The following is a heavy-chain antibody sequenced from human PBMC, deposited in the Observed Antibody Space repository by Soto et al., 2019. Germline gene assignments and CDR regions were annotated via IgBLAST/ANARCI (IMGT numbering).Heavy chain of an antibody. V-gene: IGHV4-31*03. Sequence: QVQLQESGPGLVKPSQTLSLTCTVSGGSISSRGFYWTWIRQHPGKGLEWIGYIYYSGSTYYNPSLKSRVTISPVTSKNQFSLKLDSVTAADTAVYYCARAYSSWYWDYWGQGTLVTVSS. CDR2: IYYSGST. J-gene: IGHJ4*02. D-gene: IGHD6-13*01. CDR3: ARAYSSWYWDY. CDR1: GGSISSRGFY.